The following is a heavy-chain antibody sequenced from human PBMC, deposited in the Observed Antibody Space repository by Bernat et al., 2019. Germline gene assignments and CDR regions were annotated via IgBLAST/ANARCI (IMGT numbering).Heavy chain of an antibody. V-gene: IGHV4-30-2*01. CDR2: IYHSGST. CDR3: ARAIVVVPAAMDGWFDP. CDR1: GGSISSGGYS. D-gene: IGHD2-2*01. Sequence: QLQLQESGSGLVKPSQTLSLTCAVSGGSISSGGYSWSWIRQPPGKGLEWIGYIYHSGSTYYNPSLKSRVTISVDSSRNQSALKLSSVTAADTAVYDCARAIVVVPAAMDGWFDPWGQGTLVTVSS. J-gene: IGHJ5*02.